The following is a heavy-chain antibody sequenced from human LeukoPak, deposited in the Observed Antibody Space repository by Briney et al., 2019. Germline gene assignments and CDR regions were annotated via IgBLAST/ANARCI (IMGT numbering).Heavy chain of an antibody. CDR3: AREPVEVPVSFAFDI. CDR2: INHSGST. Sequence: SSETLSLTCAVYGGSFSGYYWSWIRQPPGKGLEWIGEINHSGSTNYNPSLKSRVTISVDTSKNQFSLKLSSVTAADTAVYYCAREPVEVPVSFAFDIWGQGTMVTVSS. J-gene: IGHJ3*02. V-gene: IGHV4-34*01. D-gene: IGHD1-26*01. CDR1: GGSFSGYY.